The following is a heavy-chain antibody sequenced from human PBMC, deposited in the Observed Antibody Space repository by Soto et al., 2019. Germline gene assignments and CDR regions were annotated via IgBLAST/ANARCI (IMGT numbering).Heavy chain of an antibody. CDR1: GGTFSNFA. D-gene: IGHD2-2*01. CDR2: IIPVYSTP. V-gene: IGHV1-69*01. CDR3: ARVIPGVEAWFDP. Sequence: VRLVQSGAEMKKPGSSVKVSCKASGGTFSNFAISWVRQAPGQGLEWLGAIIPVYSTPKYEPKFQGRVTISADESTSTAYMELSSLRSEDTAVYYCARVIPGVEAWFDPWGQGTLVTVSS. J-gene: IGHJ5*02.